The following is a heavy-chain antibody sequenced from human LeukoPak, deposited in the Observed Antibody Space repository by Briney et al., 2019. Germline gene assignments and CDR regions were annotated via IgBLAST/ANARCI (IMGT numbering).Heavy chain of an antibody. J-gene: IGHJ4*02. CDR3: ARGVPAGTDGSYFDY. V-gene: IGHV1-69*06. D-gene: IGHD6-13*01. CDR1: GGTFSSYA. Sequence: GASVKVSCKASGGTFSSYAISWVRQAPGQGLEWMGGIIPIFGTANYAQKFQGRVTITADKSTSTAYMELSSLRSEDTAVYYCARGVPAGTDGSYFDYWGQGTLVTVSS. CDR2: IIPIFGTA.